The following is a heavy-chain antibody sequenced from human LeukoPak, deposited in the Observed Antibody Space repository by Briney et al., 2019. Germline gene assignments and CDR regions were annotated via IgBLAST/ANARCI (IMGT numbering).Heavy chain of an antibody. V-gene: IGHV1-18*01. CDR3: ASSPRILTGYYRDYYYYYGMDV. D-gene: IGHD3-9*01. CDR2: ISAYNGNT. J-gene: IGHJ6*02. CDR1: GYTFTSYG. Sequence: ASVKVSCKASGYTFTSYGISWVRQAPGQGLEWMGWISAYNGNTNYAQKPQGRVTMTTDTSTSTAYMELRSLRSDDTAVYYCASSPRILTGYYRDYYYYYGMDVWGQGTTVTVSS.